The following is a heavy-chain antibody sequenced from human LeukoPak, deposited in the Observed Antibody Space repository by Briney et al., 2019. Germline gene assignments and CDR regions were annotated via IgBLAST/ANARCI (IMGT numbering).Heavy chain of an antibody. Sequence: GGSLRLSCAASGLTFSTYAMSWVRQAPGKGLEWVSAISNSGGRTYYADSVKGRFAISRDNSKNTLYLQMNSLRAEDTATYYCAKDHTLWAGAYYFDYWGQGALVTVSS. V-gene: IGHV3-23*01. CDR3: AKDHTLWAGAYYFDY. J-gene: IGHJ4*02. CDR1: GLTFSTYA. CDR2: ISNSGGRT. D-gene: IGHD3/OR15-3a*01.